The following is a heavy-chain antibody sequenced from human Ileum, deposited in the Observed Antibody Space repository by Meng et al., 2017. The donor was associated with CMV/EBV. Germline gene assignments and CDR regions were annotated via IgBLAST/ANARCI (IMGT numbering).Heavy chain of an antibody. D-gene: IGHD4-23*01. V-gene: IGHV3-43*01. J-gene: IGHJ6*02. CDR2: ISWNGGTT. CDR1: GFTFDDYN. Sequence: GESLKISCSTSGFTFDDYNMHWVRQGPGKGLEWVSVISWNGGTTDYADSVKGRFTVSRDNSKNSLHLQMNSLRNEDSAVYYCAKSSGGNLSPMDVWGQGTMVTVSS. CDR3: AKSSGGNLSPMDV.